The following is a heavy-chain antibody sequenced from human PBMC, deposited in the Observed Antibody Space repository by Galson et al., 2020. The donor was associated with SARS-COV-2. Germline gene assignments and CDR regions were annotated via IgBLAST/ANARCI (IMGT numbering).Heavy chain of an antibody. D-gene: IGHD2-8*01. V-gene: IGHV4-38-2*02. CDR1: GYSISSGYY. J-gene: IGHJ4*02. CDR3: ASQPYRYCTNGVCYRNFDY. CDR2: IYHSGST. Sequence: SETLSLTCTVSGYSISSGYYWGWIRQPPGKGLEWIGSIYHSGSTYYNPSLKSRVTISVDTSKNQFSLKLSSVTAADTAVYYCASQPYRYCTNGVCYRNFDYWGQGTLVTVSS.